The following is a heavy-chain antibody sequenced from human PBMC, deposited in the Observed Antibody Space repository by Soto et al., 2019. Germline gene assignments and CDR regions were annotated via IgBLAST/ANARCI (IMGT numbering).Heavy chain of an antibody. CDR3: AREISSPYWRVYWPGNWFDP. CDR1: GFTFSSYS. Sequence: PGGSLRLSCAASGFTFSSYSMNWVRQAPGKGLEWVSSISSSSSYIYYADSVKGRFTISRDNAKNSLYLQMNSLRAEDTAVYYCAREISSPYWRVYWPGNWFDPWGQGTLVTVSS. V-gene: IGHV3-21*01. D-gene: IGHD3-3*01. J-gene: IGHJ5*02. CDR2: ISSSSSYI.